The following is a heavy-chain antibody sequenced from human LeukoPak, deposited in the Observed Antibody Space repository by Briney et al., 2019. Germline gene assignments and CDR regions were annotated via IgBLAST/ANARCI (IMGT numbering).Heavy chain of an antibody. CDR2: ISGSGGST. J-gene: IGHJ4*02. V-gene: IGHV3-23*01. Sequence: GGSLRLSCAASGFTFSSYAMSWVRQAPGKGLEWVSAISGSGGSTYYADSVKGRFTISRDNAKNSLSLQMNSLRAEDTAVYYCARQRGSGCLDYWGQGTLVTVSS. D-gene: IGHD6-19*01. CDR1: GFTFSSYA. CDR3: ARQRGSGCLDY.